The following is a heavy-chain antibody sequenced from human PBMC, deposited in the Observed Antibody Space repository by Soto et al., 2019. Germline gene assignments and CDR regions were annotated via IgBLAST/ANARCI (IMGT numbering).Heavy chain of an antibody. CDR1: GYSVSSNSAA. CDR2: TYYRSKWYN. V-gene: IGHV6-1*01. J-gene: IGHJ6*02. CDR3: ARDQPSRSAQRYYGMDV. Sequence: PSHTLSLTYAIAGYSVSSNSAAWNCISPSPSRGLEWLGRTYYRSKWYNDYAVSVKSRITINPDTSKNQFSLQLNSVTPEDTAVYYCARDQPSRSAQRYYGMDVWGQGTTVTVSS.